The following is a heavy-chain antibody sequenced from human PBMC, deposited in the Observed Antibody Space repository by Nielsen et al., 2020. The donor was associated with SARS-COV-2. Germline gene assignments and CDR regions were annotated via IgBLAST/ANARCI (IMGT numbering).Heavy chain of an antibody. Sequence: GGSLRLSCAASGFTFSSYGMHWVRQAPGKGLEWVAVIWYDGSNKYYADSVKGRFTISRDNSKNTLYLQMNSLRAEDTAVYYCARDLGLRFLEWLLPDPWGQGTLVTVSS. V-gene: IGHV3-33*01. D-gene: IGHD3-3*01. CDR1: GFTFSSYG. J-gene: IGHJ5*02. CDR3: ARDLGLRFLEWLLPDP. CDR2: IWYDGSNK.